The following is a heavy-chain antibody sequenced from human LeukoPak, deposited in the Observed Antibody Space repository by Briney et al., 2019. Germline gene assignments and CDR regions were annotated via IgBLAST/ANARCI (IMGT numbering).Heavy chain of an antibody. Sequence: AASVKVSCKASGYTFTSYYMHWVRQAPGQGLEWMGWINPNSGGTNYAQKFQGWVTMTRDTSISTAYMELSRLRSDDTAVYYCARGSQQLVQYDYWGQGTLVTVSS. CDR1: GYTFTSYY. D-gene: IGHD6-13*01. J-gene: IGHJ4*02. CDR2: INPNSGGT. CDR3: ARGSQQLVQYDY. V-gene: IGHV1-2*04.